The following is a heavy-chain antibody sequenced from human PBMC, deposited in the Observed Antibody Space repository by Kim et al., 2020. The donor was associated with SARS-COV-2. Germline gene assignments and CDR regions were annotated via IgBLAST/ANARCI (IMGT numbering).Heavy chain of an antibody. CDR3: ARGRSWELRSNWFDP. CDR1: GFTFSSYA. V-gene: IGHV3-30*04. J-gene: IGHJ5*02. D-gene: IGHD1-26*01. CDR2: ISYDGSNK. Sequence: GGSLRLSCAASGFTFSSYAMHWVRQAPGKGLEWVAVISYDGSNKYYADSVKGRFTISRDNSKNTLYLQMNSLRAEDTAVYYCARGRSWELRSNWFDPWGQGTLVTVSS.